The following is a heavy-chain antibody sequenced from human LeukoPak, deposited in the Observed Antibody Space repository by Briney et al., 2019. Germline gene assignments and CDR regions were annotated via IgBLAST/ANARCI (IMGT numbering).Heavy chain of an antibody. Sequence: GGSLRLSCAASGFTFSSYEMDWVRRAPGKGLEWVSYIGSSGGSRYYADSVKGRFTSSRDNAKNSLYLQMNSLRVEDTAVYYCARGDGDALDIWGQGTMVSVSS. CDR1: GFTFSSYE. D-gene: IGHD5-24*01. J-gene: IGHJ3*02. CDR2: IGSSGGSR. V-gene: IGHV3-48*03. CDR3: ARGDGDALDI.